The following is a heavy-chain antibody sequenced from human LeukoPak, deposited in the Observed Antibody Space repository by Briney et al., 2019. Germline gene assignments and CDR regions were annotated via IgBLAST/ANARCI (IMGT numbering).Heavy chain of an antibody. CDR2: ISAYNGNT. D-gene: IGHD1-14*01. CDR3: AREGGIRAQNWFDP. CDR1: GYTFTSYG. V-gene: IGHV1-18*01. J-gene: IGHJ5*02. Sequence: GASVKVSCKASGYTFTSYGISWVRQAPGQGLERMGWISAYNGNTNYAQKLQGRGTMTTDTSTSTAYMELRRLRSDDTAVYYCAREGGIRAQNWFDPWGQGTLVTVSS.